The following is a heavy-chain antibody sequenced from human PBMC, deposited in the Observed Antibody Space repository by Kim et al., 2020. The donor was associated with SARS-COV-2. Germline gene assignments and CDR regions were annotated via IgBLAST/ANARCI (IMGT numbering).Heavy chain of an antibody. CDR2: ISYDGSNK. CDR1: GFTFSSYG. D-gene: IGHD3-10*01. CDR3: AKDRVAGYYGSGSNGNWFDP. V-gene: IGHV3-30*18. J-gene: IGHJ5*02. Sequence: GGSLRLSCAASGFTFSSYGMHWVRQAPGKGLEWVAVISYDGSNKYYADSVKGRFTISRDNSKNTLYLQMNSLRAEDTAVYYCAKDRVAGYYGSGSNGNWFDPWGQGTLVTVSS.